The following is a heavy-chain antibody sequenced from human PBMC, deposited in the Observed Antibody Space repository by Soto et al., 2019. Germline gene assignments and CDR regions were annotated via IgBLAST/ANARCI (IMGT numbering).Heavy chain of an antibody. D-gene: IGHD3-3*01. CDR1: GFTFSSYW. CDR2: IKQDGSEK. Sequence: PGGSLRLSCAASGFTFSSYWMSLVRQAPGKGLECVSNIKQDGSEKYYVDSVKGRFTISRDNAKNSLYLQMNSLRAEDTAVYYCARDGDCKGSGYYCGYYYYGMDVWGQGTTVTVSS. CDR3: ARDGDCKGSGYYCGYYYYGMDV. J-gene: IGHJ6*02. V-gene: IGHV3-7*03.